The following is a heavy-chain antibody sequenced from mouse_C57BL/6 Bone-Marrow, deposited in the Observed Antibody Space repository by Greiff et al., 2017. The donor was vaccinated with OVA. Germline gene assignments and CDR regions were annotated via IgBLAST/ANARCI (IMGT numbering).Heavy chain of an antibody. CDR2: IDPSDSYT. V-gene: IGHV1-50*01. Sequence: QVQLQQPGAELVKPGASVKLSCKASGYTFTSYWMQWVKQRPGQGLEWIGEIDPSDSYTNYNQKFKGKATLTVDTSSSTAYMQLSSLTSEDSAVYYCAIAQVITTVVAHWYFDVWGTGTTVTVSS. CDR1: GYTFTSYW. J-gene: IGHJ1*03. D-gene: IGHD1-1*01. CDR3: AIAQVITTVVAHWYFDV.